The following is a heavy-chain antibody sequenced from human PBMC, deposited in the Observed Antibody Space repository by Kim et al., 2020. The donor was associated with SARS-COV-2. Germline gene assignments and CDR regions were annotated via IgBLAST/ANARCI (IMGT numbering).Heavy chain of an antibody. CDR3: ARRAYSSGWYVPATEYFQH. J-gene: IGHJ1*01. D-gene: IGHD6-19*01. Sequence: SRVTISVDTSKNQFSLKLSSVTAADTAVYYCARRAYSSGWYVPATEYFQHWGQGTLVTVSS. V-gene: IGHV4-34*01.